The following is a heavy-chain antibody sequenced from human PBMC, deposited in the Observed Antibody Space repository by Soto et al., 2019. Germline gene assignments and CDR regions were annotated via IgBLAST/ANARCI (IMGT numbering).Heavy chain of an antibody. D-gene: IGHD3-3*01. CDR3: ARTGRGQTYYDFWSGPNNDY. CDR1: GFTFSSYS. Sequence: GGSLRLSCAASGFTFSSYSMNWVRQAPGKGLEWVSYTSSSSSTIYYADSVKGRFTISRDNAKNSLYLQMNSLRDEDTAVYYCARTGRGQTYYDFWSGPNNDYWGQGTLVTVSS. J-gene: IGHJ4*02. CDR2: TSSSSSTI. V-gene: IGHV3-48*02.